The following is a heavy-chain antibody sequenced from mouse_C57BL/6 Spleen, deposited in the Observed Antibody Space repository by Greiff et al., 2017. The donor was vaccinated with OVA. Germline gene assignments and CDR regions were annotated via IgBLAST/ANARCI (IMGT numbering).Heavy chain of an antibody. CDR1: GYTFTSYW. CDR2: IYPGSGST. J-gene: IGHJ2*01. V-gene: IGHV1-55*01. Sequence: QVQLQQPGAELVKPGASVKMSCKASGYTFTSYWITWVKQRPGQGLEWIGDIYPGSGSTNYNEKFKSKATLTVDTSSSTAYMQLSSLTSEDSAVYYCARCGLYSKEGFDYWGQGTTLTVSS. CDR3: ARCGLYSKEGFDY. D-gene: IGHD2-5*01.